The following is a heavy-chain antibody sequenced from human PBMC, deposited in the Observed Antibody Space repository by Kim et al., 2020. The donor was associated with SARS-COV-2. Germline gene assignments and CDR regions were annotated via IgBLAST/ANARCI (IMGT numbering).Heavy chain of an antibody. CDR1: GYTFTSYA. Sequence: ASVKVSCKASGYTFTSYAMHWVRQAPGQRLEWMGWINAGNGNTKYSQKFQGRVTITRDTSASTAYMELSSLRSEDTAVYYCARALTTYGSGSYYLQHYYYGMDVWGQGTTVTVSS. CDR2: INAGNGNT. J-gene: IGHJ6*02. V-gene: IGHV1-3*01. CDR3: ARALTTYGSGSYYLQHYYYGMDV. D-gene: IGHD3-10*01.